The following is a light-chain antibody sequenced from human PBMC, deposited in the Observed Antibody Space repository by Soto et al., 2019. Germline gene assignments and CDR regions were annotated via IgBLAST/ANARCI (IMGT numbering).Light chain of an antibody. V-gene: IGKV1-5*03. J-gene: IGKJ2*01. CDR3: QQYNSYSEYT. Sequence: DIQMTQSPSSLSASIGDRVTITCRASQSIDHWLAWYQQKPGKAPKLLIFRASTLTTGVPSRFSGSGFGTQFTLTISSLQPDDFATYYCQQYNSYSEYTFGQGNKLEIK. CDR2: RAS. CDR1: QSIDHW.